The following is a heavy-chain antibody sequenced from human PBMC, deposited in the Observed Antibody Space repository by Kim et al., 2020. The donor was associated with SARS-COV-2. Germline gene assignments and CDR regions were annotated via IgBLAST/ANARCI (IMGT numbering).Heavy chain of an antibody. CDR1: GGSFGGYS. CDR2: INHSGST. Sequence: SETLSLTCAVDGGSFGGYSWTWIRQPPGKGLEWIGEINHSGSTTYNPSLKSRVTISLDTSKNQFSLRLKSVTAADTAVYYCARGKSEISMIVVVMTGASYYFDFWGQETWSPSPQ. V-gene: IGHV4-34*01. D-gene: IGHD3-22*01. J-gene: IGHJ4*01. CDR3: ARGKSEISMIVVVMTGASYYFDF.